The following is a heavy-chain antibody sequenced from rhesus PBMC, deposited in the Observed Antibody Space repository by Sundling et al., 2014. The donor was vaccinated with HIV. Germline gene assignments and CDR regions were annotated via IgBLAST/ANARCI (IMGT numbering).Heavy chain of an antibody. CDR2: FSGRTGNT. CDR1: GGSINNNS. D-gene: IGHD3-3*01. Sequence: QVQLQESGPGLVKPSETLSLTCAVSGGSINNNSWNWIRQPPGKGLEYIGRFSGRTGNTDYNPSLKSRVTISTDTSKNQFSLKLSSVTAADTAVYYCAREKKYYSFWTGYYFRAFDFWGQGLRVTVS. CDR3: AREKKYYSFWTGYYFRAFDF. V-gene: IGHV4-173*01. J-gene: IGHJ3*01.